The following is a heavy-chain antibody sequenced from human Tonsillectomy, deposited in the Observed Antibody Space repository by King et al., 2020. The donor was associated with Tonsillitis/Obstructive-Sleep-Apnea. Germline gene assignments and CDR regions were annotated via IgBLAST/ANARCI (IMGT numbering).Heavy chain of an antibody. D-gene: IGHD2-15*01. CDR1: GYSFTSYW. Sequence: VQLVQSGAEVKKSGASLKISCKAFGYSFTSYWIGWVRQMPGKGLEWMGPIYPGDSDTRYSPSFQGQVTISADKPISTAYLQWSSLKASDTAMYYCARLERRVAAKAVDIWGQGTMVTVSS. V-gene: IGHV5-51*01. CDR2: IYPGDSDT. J-gene: IGHJ3*02. CDR3: ARLERRVAAKAVDI.